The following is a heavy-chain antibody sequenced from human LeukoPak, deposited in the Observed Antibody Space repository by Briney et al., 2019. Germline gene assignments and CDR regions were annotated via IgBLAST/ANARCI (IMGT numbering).Heavy chain of an antibody. CDR1: GGSISSGGYS. D-gene: IGHD5-18*01. J-gene: IGHJ5*02. CDR2: IYHSGST. V-gene: IGHV4-30-2*01. Sequence: SETLSLTCAVSGGSISSGGYSWSWIRQPPGKGLEWIGYIYHSGSTYYNPSLKSRVTISVDRSKNQFSLKLSSVTAADTAVYYCASGGYSYGYRLWFDPWGQGTLVTVSS. CDR3: ASGGYSYGYRLWFDP.